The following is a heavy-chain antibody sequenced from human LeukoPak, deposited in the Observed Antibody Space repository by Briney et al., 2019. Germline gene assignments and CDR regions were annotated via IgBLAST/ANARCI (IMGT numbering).Heavy chain of an antibody. CDR1: GFTFSSYA. V-gene: IGHV3-23*01. D-gene: IGHD3-22*01. CDR2: ISGSGGST. Sequence: PGGSLRLSCAASGFTFSSYAMSWVRRAPGKGLEWVSAISGSGGSTYYADSVKGRFTISRDNSKNTLYLQMNSLRAEDTAVYYCAKDRDSSGYYPRYYYGMDVWGQGTTVTVSS. CDR3: AKDRDSSGYYPRYYYGMDV. J-gene: IGHJ6*02.